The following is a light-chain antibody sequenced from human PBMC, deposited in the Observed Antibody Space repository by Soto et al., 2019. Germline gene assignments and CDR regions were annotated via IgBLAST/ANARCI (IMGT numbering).Light chain of an antibody. J-gene: IGKJ1*01. CDR3: QQSYSTLWT. CDR1: QSISVW. V-gene: IGKV1-39*01. Sequence: DIQMTQSPSTLSASVGDRVTITCRASQSISVWLAWYQQKAGKAPKLLIYAASSLQSGVPSRFSGSGSGTDSTLTISSLQPEDFATYYCQQSYSTLWTFGQGTKVDIK. CDR2: AAS.